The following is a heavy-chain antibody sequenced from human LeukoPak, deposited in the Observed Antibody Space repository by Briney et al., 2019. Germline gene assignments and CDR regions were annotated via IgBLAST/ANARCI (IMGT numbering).Heavy chain of an antibody. J-gene: IGHJ2*01. Sequence: PSETLSLTCTVSGGSISSYYWSWIRQPPGKGLEWIGYIYYSGSTDYNPSLKSRVTISVDTSKKQFSLKVRSVTAADTAVYYCARRDSPFDLWGRGTLVTVS. CDR2: IYYSGST. CDR3: ARRDSPFDL. CDR1: GGSISSYY. D-gene: IGHD3-22*01. V-gene: IGHV4-59*01.